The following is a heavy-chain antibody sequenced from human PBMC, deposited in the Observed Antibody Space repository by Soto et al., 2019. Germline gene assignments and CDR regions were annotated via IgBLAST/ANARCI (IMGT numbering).Heavy chain of an antibody. CDR3: ARDRGYSGYNYYYYGMDV. Sequence: QVQLVQSGAEVKKPGASVKVSCKASGYTITSYAMHWVRQAPGQRLEWMGWINAGNGNTKYSQKFQGRVTITRDTSASTAYMELSSLRSEDTAVYYCARDRGYSGYNYYYYGMDVWGQGTTVTVSS. V-gene: IGHV1-3*01. CDR2: INAGNGNT. CDR1: GYTITSYA. D-gene: IGHD5-12*01. J-gene: IGHJ6*02.